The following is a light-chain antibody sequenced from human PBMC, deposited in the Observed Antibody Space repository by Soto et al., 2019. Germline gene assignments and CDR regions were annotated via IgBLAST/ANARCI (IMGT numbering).Light chain of an antibody. J-gene: IGKJ1*01. Sequence: DIQMSQSPSSLSASVGARGTITCRASQSISSSLNWYQQKPGKAPKLLIYGASNLQSGVPSRFSGSGSGTDFTLTISSLQPEDFASYYCQQGHSSSWTFGQGTQVEIK. CDR3: QQGHSSSWT. CDR2: GAS. CDR1: QSISSS. V-gene: IGKV1-39*01.